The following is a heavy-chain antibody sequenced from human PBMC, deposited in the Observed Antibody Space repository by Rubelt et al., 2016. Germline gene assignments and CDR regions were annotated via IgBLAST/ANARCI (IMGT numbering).Heavy chain of an antibody. CDR2: ISAYNGNT. CDR3: ARDPLPVRGVIMTPTH. J-gene: IGHJ4*02. CDR1: GYTFTSYG. D-gene: IGHD3-10*01. V-gene: IGHV1-18*01. Sequence: QVQLVQSGAEVKKPGASVKVSCKASGYTFTSYGISWVRQAPGQGLEWMGWISAYNGNTNYAQKLQGRGTMTTDTSTSTAYMGLRSLRSDDTAVYYCARDPLPVRGVIMTPTHWGQGTLVTVSS.